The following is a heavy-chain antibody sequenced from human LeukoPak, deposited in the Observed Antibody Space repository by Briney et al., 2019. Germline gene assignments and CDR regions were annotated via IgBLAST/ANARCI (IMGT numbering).Heavy chain of an antibody. V-gene: IGHV4-4*07. CDR2: LHVSGST. CDR3: ARDPFKSSLES. J-gene: IGHJ1*01. D-gene: IGHD2-15*01. CDR1: GDSMNTYH. Sequence: SETLSLTCSVSGDSMNTYHWAWIRQPAGKGLEWIGRLHVSGSTNFNPSLKSRVSISVDKSKKQFSLKMTSTTAADTAVYFCARDPFKSSLESWGQGILVTVSS.